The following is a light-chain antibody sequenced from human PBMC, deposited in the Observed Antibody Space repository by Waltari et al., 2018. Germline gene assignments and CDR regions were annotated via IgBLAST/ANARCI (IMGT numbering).Light chain of an antibody. Sequence: SSELTKDPAVSVALGQTVRITCEGAGRRTYYVSWVHQKPGQAPGLVIYGNNNRPSGIPDRSSASSSGSTASLTIIGAQAEAEADYYCHSRDSSGNVLIGGGTKLTVV. CDR3: HSRDSSGNVL. CDR1: GRRTYY. CDR2: GNN. J-gene: IGLJ2*01. V-gene: IGLV3-19*01.